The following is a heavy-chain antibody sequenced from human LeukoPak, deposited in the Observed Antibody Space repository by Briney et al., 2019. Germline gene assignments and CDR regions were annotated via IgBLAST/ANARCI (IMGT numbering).Heavy chain of an antibody. D-gene: IGHD3-10*01. Sequence: SETLSLTCTVSGGSISSSSYYWGWIRQPPGKGLEWIGSIYYSGSTYYNPSLKSRVTISVDTSKNQFSLKLSSVTAADTAVYYCAKDYRYYGSGSHMDVWGKGTTVTISS. J-gene: IGHJ6*03. CDR3: AKDYRYYGSGSHMDV. CDR1: GGSISSSSYY. CDR2: IYYSGST. V-gene: IGHV4-39*07.